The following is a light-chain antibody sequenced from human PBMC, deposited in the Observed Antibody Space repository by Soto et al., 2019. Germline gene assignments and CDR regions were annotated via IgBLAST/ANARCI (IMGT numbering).Light chain of an antibody. J-gene: IGLJ2*01. CDR2: EDK. CDR1: SSDVGNYDL. Sequence: QSVLTQPASVSGSPGQSITISCTGTSSDVGNYDLVSWFQHHPGKAPQLIIYEDKKRPSGVSNRFSGSKSGNTASLTISGLQAEDEADYYCCSYAGSYTVFGGGTKLTVL. CDR3: CSYAGSYTV. V-gene: IGLV2-23*01.